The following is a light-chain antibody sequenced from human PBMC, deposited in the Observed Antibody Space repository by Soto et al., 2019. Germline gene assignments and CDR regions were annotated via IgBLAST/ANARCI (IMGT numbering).Light chain of an antibody. CDR2: AAS. V-gene: IGKV1-39*01. J-gene: IGKJ4*01. CDR3: QHSYSTPLT. Sequence: DIQVTQSPSALSASVGDRVTSTSRASQSSSSYLNRYQQKPGKAPKLLIYAASSLQSGVPSRFSGTGSGTDFTLTISSLQPEDFATYYCQHSYSTPLTFGGGTKGDIK. CDR1: QSSSSY.